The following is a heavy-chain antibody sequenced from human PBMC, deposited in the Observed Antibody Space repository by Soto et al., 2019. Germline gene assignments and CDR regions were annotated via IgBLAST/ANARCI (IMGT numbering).Heavy chain of an antibody. J-gene: IGHJ4*02. CDR1: GFTFSSYA. CDR3: ARGTMITFEGYYFDY. V-gene: IGHV3-30-3*01. CDR2: ISYDGSNK. Sequence: PGGSLRLSCAASGFTFSSYAMHWVRQAPGKGLEWVAVISYDGSNKYYADSVKGRFTISRDNSKNTLYLQMNSLRAEDTAVYYCARGTMITFEGYYFDYWGQGTLVTVSS. D-gene: IGHD3-16*01.